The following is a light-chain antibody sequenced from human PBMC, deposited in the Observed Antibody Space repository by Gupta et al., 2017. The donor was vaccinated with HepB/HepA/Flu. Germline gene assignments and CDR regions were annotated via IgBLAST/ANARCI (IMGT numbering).Light chain of an antibody. CDR3: QQYYSTPWA. V-gene: IGKV4-1*01. CDR1: QSVLYSSNNKNY. CDR2: WAS. Sequence: DIVMTQSPDSLAVSLGVRATINCKSSQSVLYSSNNKNYLAWYQQKPGQPPKLLIYWASTRESGVPDRFSGSGSGTDFTLTISSLQAEDVAVYYCQQYYSTPWAFGPGTKVEIK. J-gene: IGKJ1*01.